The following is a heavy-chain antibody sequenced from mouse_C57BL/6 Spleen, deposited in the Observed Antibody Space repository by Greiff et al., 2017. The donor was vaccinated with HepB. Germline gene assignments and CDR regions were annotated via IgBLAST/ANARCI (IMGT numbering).Heavy chain of an antibody. J-gene: IGHJ3*01. Sequence: QVQLQQSGPELVKPGASVKISCKASGYAFSSSWMNWVKQRPGKGLEWIGRIYPGDGDTNYNGKFKGKATLTADKSSSTAYMQLSSLTSEDSAVYFCASKGIYDGYPTTSFAYWGQGTLVTVSA. CDR1: GYAFSSSW. D-gene: IGHD2-3*01. CDR3: ASKGIYDGYPTTSFAY. V-gene: IGHV1-82*01. CDR2: IYPGDGDT.